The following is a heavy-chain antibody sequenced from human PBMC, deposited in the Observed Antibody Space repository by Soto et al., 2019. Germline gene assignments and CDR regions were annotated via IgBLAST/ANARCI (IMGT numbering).Heavy chain of an antibody. J-gene: IGHJ4*02. CDR1: GFTFSNAW. D-gene: IGHD6-13*01. Sequence: EVQLVESGGALVKPGGSLRLSCAASGFTFSNAWMSWVRQAPGKGLEWVGRIKSKTDGGTTDYAAAVEGRFTISREDAKNTVYLQMDSLKTEDTAVYYCAAKRSGISSIGPGYWFQGTLVTVSS. CDR2: IKSKTDGGTT. CDR3: AAKRSGISSIGPGY. V-gene: IGHV3-15*02.